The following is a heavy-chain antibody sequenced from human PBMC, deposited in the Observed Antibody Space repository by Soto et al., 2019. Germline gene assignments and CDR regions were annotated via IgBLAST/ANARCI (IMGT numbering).Heavy chain of an antibody. CDR1: GVSIISGGYC. J-gene: IGHJ6*03. Sequence: SETLSLTCTISGVSIISGGYCWSWIRQHPGKGLEWIGYIYYSGSTYYNPSLKSRVTISVDTSKNQFSLKLSSVTAADTAVYYCAREPDDYIWGSYRPYYMDVWGKGTTVTVSS. D-gene: IGHD3-16*02. V-gene: IGHV4-31*03. CDR2: IYYSGST. CDR3: AREPDDYIWGSYRPYYMDV.